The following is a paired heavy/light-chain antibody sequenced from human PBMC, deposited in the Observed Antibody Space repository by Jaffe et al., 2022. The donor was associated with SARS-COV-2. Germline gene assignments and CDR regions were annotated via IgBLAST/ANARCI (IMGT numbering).Heavy chain of an antibody. D-gene: IGHD4-17*01. J-gene: IGHJ4*02. Sequence: QVQLQESGPGLVKPSQTLSLTCTVSGGSISSGDYYWSWIRQPPGKGLEWIGYIYYSGSTYYNPSLKSRVTISVDTSKNQFSLKLSSVTAADTAVYYCARARWPPFNYFDYWGQGTLVTVSS. CDR2: IYYSGST. V-gene: IGHV4-30-4*01. CDR1: GGSISSGDYY. CDR3: ARARWPPFNYFDY.
Light chain of an antibody. J-gene: IGKJ3*01. Sequence: EIVLTQSPGTLSLSPGERATLSCRASQSVSSSYLAWYQQKPGQAPRLLIYGASSRATGIPDRFSGSGSGTDFTLTISRLEPEDFAVYYCQQYGSSLTFGPGTKVDIK. CDR1: QSVSSSY. CDR3: QQYGSSLT. V-gene: IGKV3-20*01. CDR2: GAS.